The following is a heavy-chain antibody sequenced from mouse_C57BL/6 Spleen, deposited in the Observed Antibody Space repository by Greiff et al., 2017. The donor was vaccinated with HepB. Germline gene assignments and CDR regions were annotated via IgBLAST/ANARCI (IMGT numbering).Heavy chain of an antibody. CDR2: INYDGSST. CDR1: GFTFSDYY. CDR3: AGGAPYYYGSSAWFAY. D-gene: IGHD1-1*01. J-gene: IGHJ3*01. V-gene: IGHV5-16*01. Sequence: EVKLVESEGGLVQPGSSMKLSCTASGFTFSDYYMAWVRQVPEKGLEWVANINYDGSSTYYLDSLKSRFIISRDNAKNILYLQMSSLKSEDTATYYCAGGAPYYYGSSAWFAYWGQGTLVTVSA.